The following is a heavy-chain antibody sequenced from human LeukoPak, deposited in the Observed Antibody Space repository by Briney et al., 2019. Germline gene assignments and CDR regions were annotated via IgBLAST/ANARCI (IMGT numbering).Heavy chain of an antibody. CDR1: GFTFSTYG. CDR2: ISSDGSNK. J-gene: IGHJ4*02. Sequence: HPGGSLRLSCAASGFTFSTYGMHWVRQAPGKGLEWVAVISSDGSNKYHADSVKGRFTISRDNSKNTLYLQMNSLRAEDTAVYYCARDGGYCSSTSCYHFDYWGQGTLVTVAS. D-gene: IGHD2-2*01. V-gene: IGHV3-30*03. CDR3: ARDGGYCSSTSCYHFDY.